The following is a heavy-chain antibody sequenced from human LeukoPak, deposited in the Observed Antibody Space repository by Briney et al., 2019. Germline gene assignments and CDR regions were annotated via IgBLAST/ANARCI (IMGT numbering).Heavy chain of an antibody. Sequence: SETLSLTCTVSGGSISSYYWSWIRQPPGKGLEWIGYIYYSGSTSYNPSLKSRVTISVDTSKNQFSLKLSSVTAADTAVYYCARDLDTAMVFYYWGQGTLVTVSS. CDR2: IYYSGST. D-gene: IGHD5-18*01. J-gene: IGHJ4*02. V-gene: IGHV4-59*01. CDR1: GGSISSYY. CDR3: ARDLDTAMVFYY.